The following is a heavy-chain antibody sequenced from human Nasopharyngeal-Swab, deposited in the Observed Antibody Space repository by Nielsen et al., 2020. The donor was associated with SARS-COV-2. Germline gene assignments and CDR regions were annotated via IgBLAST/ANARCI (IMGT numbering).Heavy chain of an antibody. J-gene: IGHJ6*02. D-gene: IGHD2-15*01. Sequence: SETLSLTYTVSGGSISSSSYYWGWIRQPPGKGLEWIGSIYYSGSTYYNPSLKSRVTISVDTSKNQFSLKLSSVTAADTAVYYCAIPYCSGGSCYLYYGMDVWGQGTTVTVSS. CDR3: AIPYCSGGSCYLYYGMDV. CDR1: GGSISSSSYY. V-gene: IGHV4-39*07. CDR2: IYYSGST.